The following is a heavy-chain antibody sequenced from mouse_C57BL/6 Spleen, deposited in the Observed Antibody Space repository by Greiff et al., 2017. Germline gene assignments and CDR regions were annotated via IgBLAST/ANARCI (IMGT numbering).Heavy chain of an antibody. CDR1: GYTFTSYW. CDR2: IHPSDSDT. Sequence: QVQLQQSGAELVKPGASVKVSCKASGYTFTSYWMHWVKQRPGQGLEWIGRIHPSDSDTNYNQKFKGKATLTVDKSSSTAYMQLSSLTSEDSAVYYCATAQAPYYYAMDYWGQGTSVTVSS. V-gene: IGHV1-74*01. J-gene: IGHJ4*01. D-gene: IGHD3-2*02. CDR3: ATAQAPYYYAMDY.